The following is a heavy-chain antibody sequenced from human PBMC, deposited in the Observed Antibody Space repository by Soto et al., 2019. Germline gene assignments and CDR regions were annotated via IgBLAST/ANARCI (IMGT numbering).Heavy chain of an antibody. CDR1: GFTFSSYA. Sequence: GGSLRLSCAASGFTFSSYAMSWVRQAPGKGLEWVSAISGSGGSTYYADSVKGRFTISRDNSKNTLYLQMNSLRAEDTAVYYCAKVPGSGWYPNDAFDIWGQGTMVTFSS. CDR3: AKVPGSGWYPNDAFDI. J-gene: IGHJ3*02. D-gene: IGHD6-19*01. CDR2: ISGSGGST. V-gene: IGHV3-23*01.